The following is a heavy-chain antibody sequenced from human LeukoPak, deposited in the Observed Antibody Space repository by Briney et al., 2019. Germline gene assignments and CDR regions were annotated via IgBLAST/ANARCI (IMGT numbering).Heavy chain of an antibody. Sequence: SETLSLTCSVSDDSITMYYWSWIRQPPGKGLEWIGYIYYSGSTNYNPSLKSRVTISVDTSKNQFSLKLSSVTAADTAVYYCARVKKVASSGYSYYFDYWGQGTLVTVSS. CDR2: IYYSGST. CDR3: ARVKKVASSGYSYYFDY. D-gene: IGHD3-22*01. J-gene: IGHJ4*02. V-gene: IGHV4-59*01. CDR1: DDSITMYY.